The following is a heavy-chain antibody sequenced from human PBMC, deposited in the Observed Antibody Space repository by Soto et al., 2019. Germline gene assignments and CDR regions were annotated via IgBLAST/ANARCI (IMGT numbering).Heavy chain of an antibody. CDR1: GFTFSSYA. J-gene: IGHJ4*02. CDR3: AKEGDYPTNYGGNQLLWY. V-gene: IGHV3-23*01. Sequence: EVQLLESGGGLVQPGGSLRLSCAASGFTFSSYAMSWVRQAPGKGLEWVSAISGSGGSTDYADSVRGRFPISRDNSKNPLDLQMNSLRAEDTAVYYCAKEGDYPTNYGGNQLLWYWGQGTLVTVSS. D-gene: IGHD4-17*01. CDR2: ISGSGGST.